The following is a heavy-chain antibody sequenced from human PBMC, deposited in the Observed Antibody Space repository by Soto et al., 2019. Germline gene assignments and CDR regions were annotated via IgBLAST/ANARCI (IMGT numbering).Heavy chain of an antibody. CDR2: INGGNGNT. J-gene: IGHJ6*02. CDR3: AREVVTTPVRNYYGMDV. D-gene: IGHD4-17*01. Sequence: QVQLVQSGAEVKKPGASARVSCKASGYTFTTYGMHWVRQAPGQRLEWMGWINGGNGNTAYSQKLQGRVSIIRDTAASTAYMELSSLRSEDTAVYYCAREVVTTPVRNYYGMDVWGQGTTVTVSS. V-gene: IGHV1-3*01. CDR1: GYTFTTYG.